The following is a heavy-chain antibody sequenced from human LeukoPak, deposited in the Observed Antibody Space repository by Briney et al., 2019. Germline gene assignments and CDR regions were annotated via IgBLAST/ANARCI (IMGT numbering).Heavy chain of an antibody. J-gene: IGHJ6*02. CDR1: GFTFRSYA. D-gene: IGHD6-13*01. Sequence: GRSLRLSCAASGFTFRSYATPWVRQAPGKGLEWVALISYDGSNKYYADSVKGRFTISRDSSKNTLYLQMNSLRADDTAVYYCARDRASLAAADTSSNYFYYYGMDVWGQGTTVIVSS. V-gene: IGHV3-30-3*01. CDR3: ARDRASLAAADTSSNYFYYYGMDV. CDR2: ISYDGSNK.